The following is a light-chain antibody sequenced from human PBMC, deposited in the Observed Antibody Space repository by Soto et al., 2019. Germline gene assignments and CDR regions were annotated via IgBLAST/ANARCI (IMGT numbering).Light chain of an antibody. Sequence: IQMTQSPSSLSASVGDRVTITCRASQRITTYLNWYQQKPGEAPKLLISTSGTLQRGVPSRFSGHGSGTDFPLTITALPPEDFANYFCQQTYSTPYTFGQGTKLEIK. CDR2: TSG. CDR1: QRITTY. J-gene: IGKJ2*01. V-gene: IGKV1-39*01. CDR3: QQTYSTPYT.